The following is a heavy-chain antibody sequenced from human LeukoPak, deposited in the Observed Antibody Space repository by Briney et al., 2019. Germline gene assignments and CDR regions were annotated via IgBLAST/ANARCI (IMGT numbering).Heavy chain of an antibody. CDR3: ARVFSVSYFFDY. Sequence: SETLSFTCAVYGGSFSGYYWGWIRQPPGKGLEWIGSIYYSGSTHYNPSLKSRVTISVDTSKNQFSLKLSSVTAADTAVYYCARVFSVSYFFDYWGQGTLVTVSS. J-gene: IGHJ4*02. V-gene: IGHV4-34*01. CDR2: IYYSGST. D-gene: IGHD1-26*01. CDR1: GGSFSGYY.